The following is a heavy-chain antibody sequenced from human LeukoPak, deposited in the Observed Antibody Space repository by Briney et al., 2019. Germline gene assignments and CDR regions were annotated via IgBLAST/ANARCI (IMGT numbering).Heavy chain of an antibody. V-gene: IGHV4-59*01. D-gene: IGHD1-26*01. CDR1: GGSISCYY. Sequence: SETLSLTRSVSGGSISCYYWSWIRQPPGKGLEWIRRIYYSGSTNYTRSLKTRVTISVESSKNQCSLRLSSETPADTAVYYCARDRVGALYWGQGTLVTVSS. CDR3: ARDRVGALY. CDR2: IYYSGST. J-gene: IGHJ4*02.